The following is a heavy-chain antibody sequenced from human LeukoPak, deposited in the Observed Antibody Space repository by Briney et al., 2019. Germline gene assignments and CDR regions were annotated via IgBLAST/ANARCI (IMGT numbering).Heavy chain of an antibody. J-gene: IGHJ4*02. CDR2: IYLGGST. CDR3: ATHYFSMYSTSNFDS. CDR1: SGSITISSYY. D-gene: IGHD6-6*01. V-gene: IGHV4-39*01. Sequence: SETLSLTCTLSSGSITISSYYWGWIRQPPGKGLEWIGSIYLGGSTYYNPSLKSRVTISVDTSKNHFSLKLTSVTAAATAVYYCATHYFSMYSTSNFDSWGQGALVTVSS.